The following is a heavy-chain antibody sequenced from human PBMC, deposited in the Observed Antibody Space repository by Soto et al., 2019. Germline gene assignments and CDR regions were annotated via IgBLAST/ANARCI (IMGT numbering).Heavy chain of an antibody. CDR2: ISAYNGNT. V-gene: IGHV1-18*01. D-gene: IGHD6-19*01. CDR1: GYTFTSYG. J-gene: IGHJ4*02. Sequence: ASVKVSCKASGYTFTSYGISWVRQAPGQELEWMGWISAYNGNTNYAQKLQGRVTMTTDTSTSTAYMELRSLRSDDTAVYYCARDYLRLSSGWYSYPDYWGQGTLVTVSS. CDR3: ARDYLRLSSGWYSYPDY.